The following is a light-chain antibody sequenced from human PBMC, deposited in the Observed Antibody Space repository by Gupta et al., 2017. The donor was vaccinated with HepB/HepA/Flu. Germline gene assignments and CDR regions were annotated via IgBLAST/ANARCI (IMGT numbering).Light chain of an antibody. CDR2: KAS. V-gene: IGKV1-5*03. CDR3: QQYNDYWWT. CDR1: QSISSW. J-gene: IGKJ1*01. Sequence: DIQMTQSPSTLSASVGDRVTITCRATQSISSWLAWYQQKPGKAPKVLIYKASNLESGVPSRFSGSGSGTEFTLTISSLQPDDFATYYCQQYNDYWWTFGQGTKVEI.